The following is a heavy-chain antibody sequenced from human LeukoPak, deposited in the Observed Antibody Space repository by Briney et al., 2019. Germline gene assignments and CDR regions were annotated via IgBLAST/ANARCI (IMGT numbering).Heavy chain of an antibody. CDR2: IYPGDSDT. CDR3: ARHSGGGSYTNYFDS. J-gene: IGHJ4*02. V-gene: IGHV5-51*01. CDR1: GYTFTSYW. D-gene: IGHD1-26*01. Sequence: GESLKISCKGSGYTFTSYWIGWVRQMPGKGLEWMGIIYPGDSDTRYGPSFQGHVTISADKSISTAYLQWSSLKASDTAMYYCARHSGGGSYTNYFDSWGQGTLVTVSS.